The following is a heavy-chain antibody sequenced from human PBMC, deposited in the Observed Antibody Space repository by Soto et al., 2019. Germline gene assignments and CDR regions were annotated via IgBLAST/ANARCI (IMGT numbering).Heavy chain of an antibody. CDR1: GDTFNNYV. CDR2: IIPIVGKT. CDR3: AREGTSTSTGMDY. Sequence: QVQLVQSGAEVRKPGSSVTVSCETSGDTFNNYVINWVRQAPGQGPEWMGRIIPIVGKTIYAQRFQGRVTINADKATTTVYMDLSSLRIDDTAVYFCAREGTSTSTGMDYWGQGSLVTVSS. D-gene: IGHD2-2*01. V-gene: IGHV1-69*04. J-gene: IGHJ4*02.